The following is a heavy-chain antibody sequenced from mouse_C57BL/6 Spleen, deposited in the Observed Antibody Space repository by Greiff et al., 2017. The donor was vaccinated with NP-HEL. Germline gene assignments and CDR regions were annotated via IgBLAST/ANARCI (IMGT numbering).Heavy chain of an antibody. CDR2: IRNKANGYTT. D-gene: IGHD1-1*01. V-gene: IGHV7-3*01. Sequence: DVKLVESGGGLVQPGGSLSLSCAASGFTFTDYYMSWVRQPPGKALEWLGFIRNKANGYTTEYSASVKGRFTISRDNSPSILYLQMNALRAEDSATYYCARDYYGTYWGQGTSVTVSS. CDR3: ARDYYGTY. J-gene: IGHJ4*01. CDR1: GFTFTDYY.